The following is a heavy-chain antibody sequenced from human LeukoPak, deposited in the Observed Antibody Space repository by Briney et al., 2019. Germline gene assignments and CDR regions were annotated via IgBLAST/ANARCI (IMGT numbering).Heavy chain of an antibody. V-gene: IGHV1-2*02. Sequence: ASLKVSCKSSGYTFIAYYMHWVRLAPGQGLEWMGWISPISGDTHYAQKFEGRVTMTSDTSISTSYMELSGLTSDDTAVYYCAENRGSERTFDLWGQGTMVTASS. CDR3: AENRGSERTFDL. J-gene: IGHJ3*01. CDR2: ISPISGDT. CDR1: GYTFIAYY. D-gene: IGHD3-10*01.